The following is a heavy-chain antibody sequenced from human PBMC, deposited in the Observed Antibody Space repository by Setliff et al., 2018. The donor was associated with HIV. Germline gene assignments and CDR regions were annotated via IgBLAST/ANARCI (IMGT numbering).Heavy chain of an antibody. D-gene: IGHD1-1*01. V-gene: IGHV1-18*01. CDR1: GYTFTSYG. CDR2: ISAYNGNT. CDR3: SITTRRNDAFDI. Sequence: ASVKVSCKASGYTFTSYGISWVRQAPGQGHEWMGWISAYNGNTNYAQKLQGRVTMTTDTSTSTAYMELRSLRSDDTAVYYCSITTRRNDAFDIWGQGTMDTVSS. J-gene: IGHJ3*02.